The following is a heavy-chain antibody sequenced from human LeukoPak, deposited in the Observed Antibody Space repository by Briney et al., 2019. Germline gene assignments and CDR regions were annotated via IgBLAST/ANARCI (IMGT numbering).Heavy chain of an antibody. D-gene: IGHD3-22*01. CDR2: IKQDGSEK. CDR3: ARDVSLGYYYDSSGYYQYYFDY. J-gene: IGHJ4*02. V-gene: IGHV3-7*01. CDR1: GFTFSSYW. Sequence: GGSLRLSCAASGFTFSSYWMSWDRQAPGKGLEWVANIKQDGSEKYYVDSVKGRFTISRDNAKNSLYLQMNSLRAEDTAVYYCARDVSLGYYYDSSGYYQYYFDYWGQGTLVTVSS.